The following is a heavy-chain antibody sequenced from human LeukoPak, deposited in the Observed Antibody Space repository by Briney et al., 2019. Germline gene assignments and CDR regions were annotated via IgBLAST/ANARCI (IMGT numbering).Heavy chain of an antibody. Sequence: PGGSLRLSCTASGFTFGDYAMSWVRQAPGKGLEWVGFIRSKAYGGTTEYAASVKGRFTISRDDSKSIAYLQMNSLKTEDTAVYYCTRGGGYCSGGSCPFYFDYWGQGTLVTVSS. CDR1: GFTFGDYA. J-gene: IGHJ4*02. CDR3: TRGGGYCSGGSCPFYFDY. D-gene: IGHD2-15*01. V-gene: IGHV3-49*04. CDR2: IRSKAYGGTT.